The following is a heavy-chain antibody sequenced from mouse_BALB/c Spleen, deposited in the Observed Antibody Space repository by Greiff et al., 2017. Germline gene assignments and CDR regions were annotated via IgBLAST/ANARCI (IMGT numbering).Heavy chain of an antibody. V-gene: IGHV5-17*02. J-gene: IGHJ3*01. CDR1: GFTFSSFG. CDR3: AITYGSSYTFAY. CDR2: ISSGSSTI. D-gene: IGHD1-1*01. Sequence: DVQLQESGGGLVQPGGSRKLSCAASGFTFSSFGMHWVRQAPEKGLEWVAYISSGSSTIYYADTVKGRFSISRDNPKNTLFLQMTSLRSEDTAMYYCAITYGSSYTFAYWGQGTLVTVSA.